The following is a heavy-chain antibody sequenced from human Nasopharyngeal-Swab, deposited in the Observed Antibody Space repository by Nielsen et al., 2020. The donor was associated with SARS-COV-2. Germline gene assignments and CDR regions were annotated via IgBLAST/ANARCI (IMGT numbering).Heavy chain of an antibody. Sequence: GESLKISCAASGFTFNIYAMHWVRQAPGKGLEYVSAIRSDGGTTHYADSVKGRFTISRDNSKNTLYLQMGSLRAEDMAVYYCARDEGRYTLTYGIDVWGQGTKVTVSS. V-gene: IGHV3-64*02. J-gene: IGHJ6*02. D-gene: IGHD1-26*01. CDR2: IRSDGGTT. CDR3: ARDEGRYTLTYGIDV. CDR1: GFTFNIYA.